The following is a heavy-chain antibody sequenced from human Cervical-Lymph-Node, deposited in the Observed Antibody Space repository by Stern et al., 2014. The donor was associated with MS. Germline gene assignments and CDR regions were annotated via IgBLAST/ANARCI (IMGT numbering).Heavy chain of an antibody. CDR2: IWYDGSNE. CDR1: GFNFNKYG. V-gene: IGHV3-33*01. J-gene: IGHJ4*02. CDR3: ARGDVQKYGDY. Sequence: VQLVESGGAVVPPGTSLRLSCAASGFNFNKYGMHWVRQAPGKGLEWVGVIWYDGSNEDYADSVKGRFTITRDTSKNTLYLHMNSLRAEDTAVYYCARGDVQKYGDYWGQGTLVTVSS. D-gene: IGHD3-10*01.